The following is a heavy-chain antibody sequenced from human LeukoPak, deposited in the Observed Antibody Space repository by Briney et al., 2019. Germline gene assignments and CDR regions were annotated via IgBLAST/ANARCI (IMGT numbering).Heavy chain of an antibody. J-gene: IGHJ4*02. CDR2: IYYSGST. Sequence: PETLSLTCTVSGGSISSYYWSWIRQPPGKGLEWIGYIYYSGSTNYNPSLKSRVTISVDTSKNQFSLKLSSVTAADTAVYYCARLRLGELTIDYWGQGTLVTVSS. D-gene: IGHD3-10*01. CDR3: ARLRLGELTIDY. V-gene: IGHV4-59*08. CDR1: GGSISSYY.